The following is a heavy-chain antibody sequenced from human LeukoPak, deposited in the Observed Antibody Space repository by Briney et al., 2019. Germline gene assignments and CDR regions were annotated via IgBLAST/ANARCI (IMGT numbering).Heavy chain of an antibody. CDR3: GSYGDYDFGNWFDP. CDR1: GLTFSSYS. D-gene: IGHD4-17*01. Sequence: GGSLRLSCAASGLTFSSYSMNWVRQAPGKGLGWVSSISSSSSYIYYADSVKGRFTISRDNAKNSLYLQMNSLRAEDTAVYYCGSYGDYDFGNWFDPWGQGTLVTVSS. CDR2: ISSSSSYI. V-gene: IGHV3-21*01. J-gene: IGHJ5*02.